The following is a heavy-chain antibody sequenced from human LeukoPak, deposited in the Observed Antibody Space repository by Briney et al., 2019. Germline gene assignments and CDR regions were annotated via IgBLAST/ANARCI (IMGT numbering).Heavy chain of an antibody. CDR2: IKQDGSEK. CDR3: AREGGSSWYLYYYYMDV. D-gene: IGHD6-13*01. V-gene: IGHV3-7*01. J-gene: IGHJ6*03. Sequence: GGSLRLSCAASGFTFSSYWMSWVRQAPGKGLEWVANIKQDGSEKYYVDPVKGRFTISRDNAKNSLYLQMNSLRAEDTAVYYCAREGGSSWYLYYYYMDVWGKGTTVTVSS. CDR1: GFTFSSYW.